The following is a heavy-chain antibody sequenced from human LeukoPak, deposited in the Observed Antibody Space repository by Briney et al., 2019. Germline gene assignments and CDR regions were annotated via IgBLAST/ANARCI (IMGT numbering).Heavy chain of an antibody. D-gene: IGHD1-26*01. CDR2: ISAYNGNT. CDR3: AKGTSEYSGSYYNDY. CDR1: GYTFTSYG. Sequence: GASVKVSCKASGYTFTSYGISWVRQAPGQGLEWMGWISAYNGNTNYAQKLQGRVTMTTDTHTTTAYMELRSLTSDDTAVYYCAKGTSEYSGSYYNDYWGQGTLVTVSS. V-gene: IGHV1-18*01. J-gene: IGHJ4*02.